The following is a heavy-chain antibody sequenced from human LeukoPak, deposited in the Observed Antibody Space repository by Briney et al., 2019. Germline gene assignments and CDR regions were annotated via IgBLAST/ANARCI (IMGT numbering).Heavy chain of an antibody. J-gene: IGHJ6*02. CDR3: ATATSWSYYYGINV. CDR2: ISYDGSNK. V-gene: IGHV3-30-3*01. D-gene: IGHD2-15*01. CDR1: GFTFSSYA. Sequence: GGSLRLSCAASGFTFSSYAMHWVRQAPGKGLEWVAVISYDGSNKYYADSVEGRFTISRDNSKNTLYLQMNSLRAEDTAVYYCATATSWSYYYGINVWGQGTTVTVSS.